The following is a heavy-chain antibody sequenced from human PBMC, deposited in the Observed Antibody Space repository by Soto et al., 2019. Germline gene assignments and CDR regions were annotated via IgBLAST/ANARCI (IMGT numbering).Heavy chain of an antibody. CDR1: GFTFSSYT. V-gene: IGHV3-48*01. J-gene: IGHJ4*02. Sequence: EVQLVESGGGLVQPGGSLRLSCAASGFTFSSYTMNWVRQAPGKGLEWVSYISSSGSTIYYAESVKGRFTISRDNAKNSLYLQINSLRAEDSAVYYCARGATFHDNLNGYYPSPRIDYWGQGTLLTVSS. D-gene: IGHD3-9*01. CDR2: ISSSGSTI. CDR3: ARGATFHDNLNGYYPSPRIDY.